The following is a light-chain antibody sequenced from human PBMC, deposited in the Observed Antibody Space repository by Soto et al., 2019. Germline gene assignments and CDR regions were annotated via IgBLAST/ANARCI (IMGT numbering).Light chain of an antibody. Sequence: QAVVTQAPSLTVSPGGTVTLTCASSAGAVTSGNYPNWFQQKPGQVPRALIYNTKNKYSWTPARFSGSLFGGKAALTLSGVQPEDEAEYYCLLYYGGAVIFGGGTKVTVL. CDR2: NTK. CDR1: AGAVTSGNY. J-gene: IGLJ2*01. CDR3: LLYYGGAVI. V-gene: IGLV7-43*01.